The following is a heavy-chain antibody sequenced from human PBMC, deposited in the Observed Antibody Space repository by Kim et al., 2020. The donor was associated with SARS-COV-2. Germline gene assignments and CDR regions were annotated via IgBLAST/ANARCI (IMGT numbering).Heavy chain of an antibody. V-gene: IGHV3-73*01. CDR2: IRSKANSYAT. CDR3: TRIPATTLAFWDAFDI. Sequence: GGSLRLSCAASGFTFSDSPLHWVRQASGKGLEWVGRIRSKANSYATGYAASVKGRFTISRDDSKNTAYLEMSGLKTEDTALYYCTRIPATTLAFWDAFDIWGQGTMVTVSS. J-gene: IGHJ3*02. D-gene: IGHD1-1*01. CDR1: GFTFSDSP.